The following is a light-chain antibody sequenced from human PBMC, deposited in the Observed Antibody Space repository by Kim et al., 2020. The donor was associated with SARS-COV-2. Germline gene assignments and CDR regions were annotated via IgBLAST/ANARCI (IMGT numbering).Light chain of an antibody. V-gene: IGLV10-54*04. CDR1: SNNVGYEG. Sequence: RPTATLTCTGNSNNVGYEGAALLQHIQGHPPNLLTYRNNNRPSGISDRFSASRSGNTASLTISGLQPEDETDYYCSEWDSSLSAWVFGGGTQLTVL. J-gene: IGLJ3*02. CDR2: RNN. CDR3: SEWDSSLSAWV.